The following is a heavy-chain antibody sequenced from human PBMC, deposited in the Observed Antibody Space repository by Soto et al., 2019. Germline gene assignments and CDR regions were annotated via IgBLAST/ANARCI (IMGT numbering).Heavy chain of an antibody. CDR2: ISYDGSNK. CDR1: GFTFSSYG. D-gene: IGHD3-16*01. Sequence: GGSLRLSCAASGFTFSSYGMHWVRQAPGKGLEWVAVISYDGSNKYYADSVKGRFTISRDNSKNTLYLQMNSLRAEDTAVYYCAKDGGSFSYGYGMDVWGQGTTVTVSS. J-gene: IGHJ6*02. CDR3: AKDGGSFSYGYGMDV. V-gene: IGHV3-30*18.